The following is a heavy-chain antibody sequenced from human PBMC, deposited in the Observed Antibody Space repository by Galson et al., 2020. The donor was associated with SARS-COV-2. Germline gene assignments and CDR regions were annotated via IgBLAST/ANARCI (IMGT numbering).Heavy chain of an antibody. V-gene: IGHV3-11*01. Sequence: SCAASGFTFSDYYMTWIRQAPGKGLEWVAHISSSGSTIYYAASVKGRFTISRDNAKNSLYLQMNSLRAEDTAVYYCARGLGTYYYDSGGYPRGDYWGQGTLVTVSS. CDR1: GFTFSDYY. J-gene: IGHJ4*02. D-gene: IGHD3-22*01. CDR2: ISSSGSTI. CDR3: ARGLGTYYYDSGGYPRGDY.